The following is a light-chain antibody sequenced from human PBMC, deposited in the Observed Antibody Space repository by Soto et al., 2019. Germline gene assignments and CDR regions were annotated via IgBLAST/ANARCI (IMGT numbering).Light chain of an antibody. CDR2: EVS. CDR1: SSDVGGYNY. V-gene: IGLV2-8*01. Sequence: QSALTQPPSASGSPGHSVTISCTGTSSDVGGYNYVSWYQQHPGKAPKLMIYEVSKRPSGVPDRFSGSKSGNTASLTVSGLQAADEAYYYLSSYAGSNNYVFGTGTKLTAL. J-gene: IGLJ1*01. CDR3: SSYAGSNNYV.